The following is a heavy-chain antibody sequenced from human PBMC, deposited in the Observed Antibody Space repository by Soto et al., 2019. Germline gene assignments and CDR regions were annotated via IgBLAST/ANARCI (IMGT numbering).Heavy chain of an antibody. CDR1: GFTFRDYY. Sequence: GSLRLSCAASGFTFRDYYMSWIRQAPGKGLEWVSYISSSSSYTNYADSVKGRFTISRDNAKNSLYLQMNSLRAEDTAVYYCARGYYDSSGYTGFDYWGQGTLVTVSS. V-gene: IGHV3-11*06. J-gene: IGHJ4*02. CDR3: ARGYYDSSGYTGFDY. CDR2: ISSSSSYT. D-gene: IGHD3-22*01.